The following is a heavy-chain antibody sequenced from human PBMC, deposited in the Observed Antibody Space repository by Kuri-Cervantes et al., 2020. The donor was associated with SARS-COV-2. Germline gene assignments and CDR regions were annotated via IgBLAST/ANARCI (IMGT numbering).Heavy chain of an antibody. J-gene: IGHJ3*01. D-gene: IGHD1-26*01. CDR2: VSWNGSRT. CDR1: GFTFSNSD. CDR3: ARDKSGSYYDAFDF. Sequence: GGSLRLSCAASGFTFSNSDMNWVRQAPGKGLEWVSGVSWNGSRTHYADSVKGRFIIPRDNSKNTVYLQMNSLRAEDTAMYYCARDKSGSYYDAFDFWGQGTMVTVSS. V-gene: IGHV3-19*01.